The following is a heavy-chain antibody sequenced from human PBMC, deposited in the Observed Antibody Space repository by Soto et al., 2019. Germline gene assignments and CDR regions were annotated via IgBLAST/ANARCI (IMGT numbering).Heavy chain of an antibody. CDR2: IYYSGST. D-gene: IGHD1-26*01. J-gene: IGHJ6*02. CDR3: ARHVAKGIFWEPNSSGQTGYGMHG. CDR1: GGSISSSSYY. V-gene: IGHV4-39*01. Sequence: ASETLSLTCTVSGGSISSSSYYWGWIRQPPGKGLEWIGSIYYSGSTYYNPSLKSRVTISVDTSKNQFSLKLSSVTAADTAVYYCARHVAKGIFWEPNSSGQTGYGMHGWGQGTTVTVAS.